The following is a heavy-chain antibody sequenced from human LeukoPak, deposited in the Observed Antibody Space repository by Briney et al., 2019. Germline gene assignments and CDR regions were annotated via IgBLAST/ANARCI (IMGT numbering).Heavy chain of an antibody. CDR1: GFTFSSYA. J-gene: IGHJ4*02. CDR3: AKLGGAHILTGYCPTSYYFDY. D-gene: IGHD3-9*01. Sequence: GGSLRLSCAASGFTFSSYAMSWVRQAPGKGLEWVSAISGSGGSTYYADSVKGRFTISRDNSKNTLYLQMNSLRAEDTAVYYCAKLGGAHILTGYCPTSYYFDYWGQGTLVTVSS. CDR2: ISGSGGST. V-gene: IGHV3-23*01.